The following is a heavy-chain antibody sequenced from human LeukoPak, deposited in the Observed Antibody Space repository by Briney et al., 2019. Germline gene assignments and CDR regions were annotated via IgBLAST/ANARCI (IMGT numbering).Heavy chain of an antibody. V-gene: IGHV1-8*03. CDR1: GYTFTSYD. CDR2: MNPNSGNT. J-gene: IGHJ4*02. CDR3: ARAGITIFGVVIFDY. D-gene: IGHD3-3*01. Sequence: ASVKVSCKXSGYTFTSYDINWVRQATGQGLEWMGWMNPNSGNTGYSQKFQGRVTITRNTSISTAYMELSSLRSEDTAVYYCARAGITIFGVVIFDYWGQGTLVTVSS.